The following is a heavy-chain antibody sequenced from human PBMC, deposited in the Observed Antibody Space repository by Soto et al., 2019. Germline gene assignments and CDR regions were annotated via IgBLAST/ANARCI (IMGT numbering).Heavy chain of an antibody. V-gene: IGHV1-69*02. CDR2: TIPILGIA. Sequence: QVQLVQSGAEVKKPGSSVKVSCKASGGTFSSYTISWVRQAPGQGLEWMGRTIPILGIANYAQKFQGRVTITADKSTSTAYMELSSLRSEDTAVYYCARYFGIQLWLSYGMDVWGQGTTVTVSS. J-gene: IGHJ6*02. CDR1: GGTFSSYT. CDR3: ARYFGIQLWLSYGMDV. D-gene: IGHD5-18*01.